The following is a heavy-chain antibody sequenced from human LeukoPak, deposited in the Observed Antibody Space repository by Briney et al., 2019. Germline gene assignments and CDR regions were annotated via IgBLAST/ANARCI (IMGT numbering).Heavy chain of an antibody. D-gene: IGHD3-10*01. V-gene: IGHV3-23*01. CDR2: ISGSGGST. CDR1: GFTFSSYA. Sequence: AGGSLRLSCAASGFTFSSYAMSWVRQAPGKGLEWVPAISGSGGSTYYADSVKGRFTISRDNSKNTLYLQMNSLRAEDTAVYYCAKDQRTYGSGSFYYFDYWGQGTLVTVSS. J-gene: IGHJ4*02. CDR3: AKDQRTYGSGSFYYFDY.